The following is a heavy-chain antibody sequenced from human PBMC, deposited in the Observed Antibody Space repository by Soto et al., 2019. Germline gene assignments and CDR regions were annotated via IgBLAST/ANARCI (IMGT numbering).Heavy chain of an antibody. Sequence: GGSLILSCAASGFTFSSYAMSWVRQAPGKGLEWVSAISGSGGSTYYADSVKGRFTISRDNSKNTLYLQMNSLRAEDTAAYYYAKDQAYSPPRARGGNAFDIWGQGTMVTVSS. CDR2: ISGSGGST. CDR1: GFTFSSYA. V-gene: IGHV3-23*01. D-gene: IGHD3-10*01. CDR3: AKDQAYSPPRARGGNAFDI. J-gene: IGHJ3*02.